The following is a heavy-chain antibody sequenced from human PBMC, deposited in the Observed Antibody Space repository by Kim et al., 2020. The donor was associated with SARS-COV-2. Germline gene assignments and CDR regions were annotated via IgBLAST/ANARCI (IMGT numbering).Heavy chain of an antibody. CDR2: ISSSGSTI. V-gene: IGHV3-48*03. Sequence: GGSLRLSCAASGFTFSSYEMNWVRRAPGKGLEWVSYISSSGSTIYYADSVKGRFTISRDNAKNSLYLQMNSLRAEDTAVYYCARVKFQRGYSGYERPMAWGQGTLVTVSS. D-gene: IGHD5-12*01. J-gene: IGHJ4*02. CDR3: ARVKFQRGYSGYERPMA. CDR1: GFTFSSYE.